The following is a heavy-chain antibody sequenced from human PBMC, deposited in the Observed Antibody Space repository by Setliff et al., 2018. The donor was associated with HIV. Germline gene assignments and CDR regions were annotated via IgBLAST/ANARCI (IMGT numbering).Heavy chain of an antibody. Sequence: SETLSLTCAVYGGSFNDYYWTWIRQPPGKGLEWIGEIDHSGNIKYHASLKSRVTISKDTSRNQFSLNLSSVTAADTAVYYCARFPLLHKNAFDIWGQGTMVTVSS. CDR3: ARFPLLHKNAFDI. D-gene: IGHD2-15*01. J-gene: IGHJ3*02. V-gene: IGHV4-34*01. CDR2: IDHSGNI. CDR1: GGSFNDYY.